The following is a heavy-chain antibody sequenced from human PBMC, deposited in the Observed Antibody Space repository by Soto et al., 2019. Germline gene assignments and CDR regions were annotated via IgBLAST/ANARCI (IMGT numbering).Heavy chain of an antibody. CDR2: IKQDGSEK. CDR1: GFTFSSYA. D-gene: IGHD2-15*01. Sequence: PGGSLRLSCAASGFTFSSYAMSWVRQAPGKGLEWVANIKQDGSEKYYVDSVKGRFTISRDNAKNSLYLQMNSLRAEDTAVYYCARGGCSGGSCYFAPYYFDYWGQGTLVTVSS. J-gene: IGHJ4*02. V-gene: IGHV3-7*05. CDR3: ARGGCSGGSCYFAPYYFDY.